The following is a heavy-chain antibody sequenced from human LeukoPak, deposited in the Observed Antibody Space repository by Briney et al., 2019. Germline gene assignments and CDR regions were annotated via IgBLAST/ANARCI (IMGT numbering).Heavy chain of an antibody. CDR3: ARGGYSSSWYDGGMIDY. CDR1: GYTFTGYY. V-gene: IGHV1-2*06. D-gene: IGHD6-13*01. CDR2: INPNSGGT. J-gene: IGHJ4*02. Sequence: ASVKVSCKASGYTFTGYYMHWVRQAPGQGLEWMERINPNSGGTNYAQKFQGRVTMTRDTSISTAYMELSRLRSDDTAVYYCARGGYSSSWYDGGMIDYWGQGTLVTVSS.